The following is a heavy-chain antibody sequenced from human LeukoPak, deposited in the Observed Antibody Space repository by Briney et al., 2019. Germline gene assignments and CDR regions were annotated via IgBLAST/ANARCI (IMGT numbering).Heavy chain of an antibody. Sequence: GGSVRLSCAASGFTFINYWMVWVRQAPGKGLLWVSRINSDGSSTTYADSVKGRFTISRDNAKNTVYLQMNSLRAEDTAVYYCARVQGCSGGSCYFHYWGQGTLDSVSS. CDR3: ARVQGCSGGSCYFHY. CDR2: INSDGSST. J-gene: IGHJ4*02. V-gene: IGHV3-74*01. CDR1: GFTFINYW. D-gene: IGHD2-15*01.